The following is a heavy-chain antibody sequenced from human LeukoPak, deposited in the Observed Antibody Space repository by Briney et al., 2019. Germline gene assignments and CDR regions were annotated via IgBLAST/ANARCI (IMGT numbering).Heavy chain of an antibody. D-gene: IGHD2-15*01. V-gene: IGHV4-39*01. J-gene: IGHJ5*02. CDR1: GGSISSSSYY. CDR2: IYYSGST. CDR3: ARTIRVAATHHDNWFDP. Sequence: PSETLSLTCTVSGGSISSSSYYWGWIRQPPGKGLEWIGSIYYSGSTYYNPSLKSRVTISVDTSKNQFSLKLSSVTAADTAVYYCARTIRVAATHHDNWFDPWGQGTLVTVSS.